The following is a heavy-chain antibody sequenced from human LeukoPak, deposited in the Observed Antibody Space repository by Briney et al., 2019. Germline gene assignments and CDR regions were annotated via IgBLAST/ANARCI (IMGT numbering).Heavy chain of an antibody. CDR1: GGSFSGYY. V-gene: IGHV4-34*01. CDR2: INHSGST. D-gene: IGHD3-10*01. J-gene: IGHJ4*02. CDR3: ARERYYYGSGSYLLDY. Sequence: SETLSLTCAVYGGSFSGYYWSLIRQPPGKGLEWIGEINHSGSTNYNPSLKSRVTISVDTSKNQFSLKLSSVTAADTAVYYCARERYYYGSGSYLLDYWGQGTLVTVSS.